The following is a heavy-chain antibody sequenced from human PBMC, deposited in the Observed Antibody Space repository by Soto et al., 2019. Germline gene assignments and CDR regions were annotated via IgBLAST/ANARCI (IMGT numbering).Heavy chain of an antibody. Sequence: QVQLVQSGAEVKKPGSSVKVSCKASGGTFSSYGISWVRQAHGQGLEWMGGIIPMFGTPKYAQKLQGRVTITADEPTSTAYMELSSLGSEDTAVYFCARTRGGYYYGMAVWGQGTTVTVSS. CDR2: IIPMFGTP. J-gene: IGHJ6*02. V-gene: IGHV1-69*01. CDR1: GGTFSSYG. CDR3: ARTRGGYYYGMAV.